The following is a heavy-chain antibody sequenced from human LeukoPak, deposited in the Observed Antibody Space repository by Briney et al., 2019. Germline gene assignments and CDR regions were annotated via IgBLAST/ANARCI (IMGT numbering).Heavy chain of an antibody. CDR3: ATENFGLGSPFDP. CDR2: LNPSDGTT. Sequence: ASGKVSCKVPVYTLTQLAMHCVRQAPGKGLEWRGKLNPSDGTTDYAEQFQGRVTMTRDTSTITVYMELSSRRSEDTAVYYCATENFGLGSPFDPWGQGTLVTVSS. CDR1: VYTLTQLA. D-gene: IGHD3-16*01. J-gene: IGHJ5*02. V-gene: IGHV1-24*01.